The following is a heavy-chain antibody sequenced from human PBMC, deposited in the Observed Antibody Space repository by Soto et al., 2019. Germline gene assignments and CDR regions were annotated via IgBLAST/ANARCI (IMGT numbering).Heavy chain of an antibody. V-gene: IGHV3-21*01. Sequence: PGGSLRLSCVASGFTFDTYSMSWVRQAPGMGLEWVSSISTSSSYIYYTDSVKGRFTISRDNAKNSLYLQMNSLRAEDTAVYYCARDYWPGTFDYWGQGALVTVSS. J-gene: IGHJ4*02. CDR3: ARDYWPGTFDY. CDR1: GFTFDTYS. D-gene: IGHD2-8*02. CDR2: ISTSSSYI.